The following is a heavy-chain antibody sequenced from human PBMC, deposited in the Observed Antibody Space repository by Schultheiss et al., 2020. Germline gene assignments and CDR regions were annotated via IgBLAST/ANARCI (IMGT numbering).Heavy chain of an antibody. CDR3: AADVAVAVDLWNWFDP. CDR2: IYYSGST. CDR1: GGSFSGYY. V-gene: IGHV4-34*01. D-gene: IGHD6-19*01. J-gene: IGHJ5*02. Sequence: SQTLSLTCAVYGGSFSGYYWSWIRQPPGKGLEWIGSIYYSGSTNYNPSLKSRVTISVDTSKNQFSLKLSSVTAADTAVYYCAADVAVAVDLWNWFDPWGQGTLVNVYS.